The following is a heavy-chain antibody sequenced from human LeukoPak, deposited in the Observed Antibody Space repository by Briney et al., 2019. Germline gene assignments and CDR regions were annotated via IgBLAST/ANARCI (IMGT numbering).Heavy chain of an antibody. D-gene: IGHD3-9*01. J-gene: IGHJ6*02. CDR2: IWYDGSNK. CDR1: GFTFSSYG. CDR3: ARDGAYEYFDHYGMDV. V-gene: IGHV3-33*01. Sequence: PGGSLRLSCAASGFTFSSYGMHWVRQAPGKGLEWVAVIWYDGSNKYYADSVKGRFTISRDNSKNTLYLQMNSLRAEDTAAYYCARDGAYEYFDHYGMDVWGQGTTVTVSS.